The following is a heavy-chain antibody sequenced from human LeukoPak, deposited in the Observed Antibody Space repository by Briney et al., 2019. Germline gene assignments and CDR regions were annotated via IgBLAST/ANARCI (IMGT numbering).Heavy chain of an antibody. CDR2: INPNSGGT. J-gene: IGHJ4*02. CDR1: GYTFTGYY. D-gene: IGHD4-17*01. Sequence: ASVKVSCTASGYTFTGYYMHWVRQAPGQGLEWMGWINPNSGGTNYAQKFQGRVTMTRDTSISTAYMELSRLRSDDAAVYYCARGNDYGDYFDYWGQGTLVTVSS. CDR3: ARGNDYGDYFDY. V-gene: IGHV1-2*02.